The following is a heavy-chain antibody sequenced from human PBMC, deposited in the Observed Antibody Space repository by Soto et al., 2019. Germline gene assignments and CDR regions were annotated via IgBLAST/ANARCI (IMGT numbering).Heavy chain of an antibody. Sequence: GESLKISCKGSGSSFTSYWIGWVRQMPGKGLEWMGIIYPGDSDTRYSPSFQGQVTISADKSISTAYLQWSSLKASDTAMYYCARQLRSYDYIWGSYRTTKPDAFDIWGQGTMVTVSS. J-gene: IGHJ3*02. D-gene: IGHD3-16*02. CDR2: IYPGDSDT. CDR3: ARQLRSYDYIWGSYRTTKPDAFDI. CDR1: GSSFTSYW. V-gene: IGHV5-51*01.